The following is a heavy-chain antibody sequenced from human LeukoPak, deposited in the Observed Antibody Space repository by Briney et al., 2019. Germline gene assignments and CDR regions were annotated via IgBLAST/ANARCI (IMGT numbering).Heavy chain of an antibody. J-gene: IGHJ4*02. Sequence: AETLSHTCAVYCGSLKNHHWSWPRHSPGKGREWIGEVNPGGSPNHNPPLKTSVIISVDTSKNQFSLSLRSLTAADTAVYYCARRESSGFYYFFFDFWAQGTLVTVSS. CDR3: ARRESSGFYYFFFDF. CDR1: CGSLKNHH. CDR2: VNPGGSP. V-gene: IGHV4-34*01. D-gene: IGHD3-22*01.